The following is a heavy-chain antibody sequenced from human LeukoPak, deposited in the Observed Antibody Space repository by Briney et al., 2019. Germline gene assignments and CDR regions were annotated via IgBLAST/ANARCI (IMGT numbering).Heavy chain of an antibody. CDR1: GFTFSNYA. CDR2: ISGSGDTT. Sequence: PGGSLRLSXVASGFTFSNYAMSWVRQAPGKGLEWVSGISGSGDTTYCADSVKGRFTISRDNSKNTLYLQMNSLRAEDTAVYYCAKFYYDFWSGYPYYFGYWGQGTLVTVSS. J-gene: IGHJ4*02. D-gene: IGHD3-3*01. CDR3: AKFYYDFWSGYPYYFGY. V-gene: IGHV3-23*01.